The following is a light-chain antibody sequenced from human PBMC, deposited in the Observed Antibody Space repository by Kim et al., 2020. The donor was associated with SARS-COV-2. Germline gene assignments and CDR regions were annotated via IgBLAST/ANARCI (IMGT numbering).Light chain of an antibody. CDR1: QSVGSS. V-gene: IGKV3-15*01. CDR2: VAS. CDR3: QQYNNWPQLT. J-gene: IGKJ4*01. Sequence: SPGERATLSCRASQSVGSSLAWYQQKPGQAPRLLIYVASTRATGVPARFSGSGSGTEFTLTISSLQSEDFAVYYCQQYNNWPQLTFGGGTKVDIK.